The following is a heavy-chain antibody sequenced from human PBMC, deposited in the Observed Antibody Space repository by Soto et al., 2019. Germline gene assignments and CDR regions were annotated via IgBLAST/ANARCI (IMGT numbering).Heavy chain of an antibody. CDR2: IYWDDDK. Sequence: QITLKESGPTLVKPTQTLTLTCTFSGLSLSTSGVGVGWIRQPPGKALEWLALIYWDDDKRYSPSLESRLTITKATSKNQVVLTMTNVDPVDTATYYCAHRDYYDTRGFHFQHWGQGTLVTVSS. CDR3: AHRDYYDTRGFHFQH. CDR1: GLSLSTSGVG. D-gene: IGHD3-22*01. V-gene: IGHV2-5*02. J-gene: IGHJ1*01.